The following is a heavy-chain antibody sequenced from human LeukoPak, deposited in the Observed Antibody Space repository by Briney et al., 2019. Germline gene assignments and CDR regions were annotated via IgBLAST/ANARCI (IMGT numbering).Heavy chain of an antibody. Sequence: PSETLSLTCTVSGGSISSGSYYWSWIRQPAGKGLEWIGRIYTCGSTNYNPSLKSRVTISVDTSKNQFSLKLSSVTAADTAVYYCARAGSGSSSWNGNDYWGQGTLVTVSS. CDR2: IYTCGST. CDR3: ARAGSGSSSWNGNDY. J-gene: IGHJ4*02. V-gene: IGHV4-61*02. CDR1: GGSISSGSYY. D-gene: IGHD6-13*01.